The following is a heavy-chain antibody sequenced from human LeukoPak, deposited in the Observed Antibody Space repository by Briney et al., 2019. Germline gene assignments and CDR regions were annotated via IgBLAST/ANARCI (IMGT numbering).Heavy chain of an antibody. D-gene: IGHD4-17*01. CDR3: ATQTMTNDYGDYGSVGWFDP. CDR2: VYYSGST. CDR1: GDSINSNDYY. J-gene: IGHJ5*02. Sequence: SETLSLTCTVSGDSINSNDYYWGWIRQPPGKGLEWIGTVYYSGSTYYIPSLRGRLTISLDTSKNQFSLKLSSVTAADTAVYYCATQTMTNDYGDYGSVGWFDPWGQGTLVTVSS. V-gene: IGHV4-39*01.